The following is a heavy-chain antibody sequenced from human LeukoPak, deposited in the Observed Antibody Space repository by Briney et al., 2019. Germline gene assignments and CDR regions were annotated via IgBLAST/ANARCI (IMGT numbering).Heavy chain of an antibody. CDR3: AKDPQKNDWLFNSAWRY. CDR1: GFTFSSYA. CDR2: ISGSGGST. V-gene: IGHV3-23*01. D-gene: IGHD3-9*01. Sequence: PGGSLRLSCAASGFTFSSYAMSWVRQAPGKGLEWVSAISGSGGSTYYADSVRGRFTISRDNSKNTLYLQMNSLRAEDTAVYYCAKDPQKNDWLFNSAWRYWGQGTLVTVSS. J-gene: IGHJ4*02.